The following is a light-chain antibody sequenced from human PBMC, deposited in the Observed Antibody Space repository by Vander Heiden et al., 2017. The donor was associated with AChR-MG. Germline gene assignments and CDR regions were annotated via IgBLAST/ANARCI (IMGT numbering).Light chain of an antibody. Sequence: QLVLTQSPSASASLGGSVTLTCTLSSGHGSYAIAWHQQHSEKGPRYLMKRTNDGSHFKGDGIPDRFSGSVSGPARYLTISSLQSEDEAYYYCQTWGTGIVVFGGGTKLTVL. J-gene: IGLJ2*01. CDR2: RTNDGSH. V-gene: IGLV4-69*01. CDR3: QTWGTGIVV. CDR1: SGHGSYA.